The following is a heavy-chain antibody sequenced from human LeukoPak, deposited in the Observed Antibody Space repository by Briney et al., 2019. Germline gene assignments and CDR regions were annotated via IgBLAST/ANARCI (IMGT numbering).Heavy chain of an antibody. D-gene: IGHD3-10*01. CDR1: GFTFSRYS. CDR2: ISSSSSYI. CDR3: AKTYGSGTFDY. J-gene: IGHJ4*02. V-gene: IGHV3-21*01. Sequence: GGSLRLSCAASGFTFSRYSMNWVRQAPGKGLEWVSSISSSSSYIYYADSVKGRFTISRDNAKNSLYLQMNSLRAEDTAVYYCAKTYGSGTFDYWGQGTLVTVSS.